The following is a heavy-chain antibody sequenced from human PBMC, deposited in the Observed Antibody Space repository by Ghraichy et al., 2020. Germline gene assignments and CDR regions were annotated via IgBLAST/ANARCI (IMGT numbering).Heavy chain of an antibody. V-gene: IGHV3-23*01. CDR3: VKNCGDDCWRGGYAFDI. CDR2: IAGGAGRT. CDR1: GFAFSNYA. D-gene: IGHD2-21*02. Sequence: GESLNISCAASGFAFSNYAMSWVRQGPGKGLRCVSAIAGGAGRTHYADSVRGRFTISRDNSKNMLYLEMNSLRAEDTAVYYCVKNCGDDCWRGGYAFDIWGPGTDVTVSS. J-gene: IGHJ3*02.